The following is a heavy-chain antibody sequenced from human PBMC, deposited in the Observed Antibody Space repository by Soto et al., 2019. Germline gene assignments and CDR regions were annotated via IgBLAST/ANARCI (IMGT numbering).Heavy chain of an antibody. J-gene: IGHJ4*02. D-gene: IGHD2-15*01. V-gene: IGHV1-8*01. Sequence: QVQLVQSGAEVKKPGASVKVSCKASGYTFTSYDINWVRQATGQGLEWMGWMNPNSGNTGYAQKFQVRVTMTRNTSISTAYMELSSLRSEDTAVYYCARPGYCSGGSCYRYWGQGTLVTVSS. CDR1: GYTFTSYD. CDR3: ARPGYCSGGSCYRY. CDR2: MNPNSGNT.